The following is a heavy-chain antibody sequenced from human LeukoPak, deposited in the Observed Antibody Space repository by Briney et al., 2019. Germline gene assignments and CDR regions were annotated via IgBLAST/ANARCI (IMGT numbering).Heavy chain of an antibody. V-gene: IGHV3-7*01. J-gene: IGHJ4*02. CDR2: IKEDGSEK. D-gene: IGHD3-10*01. Sequence: GGSLRLSCAASGFIVSRHWMTWVRQAPGKGLEWVANIKEDGSEKYYVDSVKGRFTISKDNAKNSLYLQMNSLRAEDTAVYYCARRALITMGREVIVSRPFDYWGQGTLVTVSS. CDR1: GFIVSRHW. CDR3: ARRALITMGREVIVSRPFDY.